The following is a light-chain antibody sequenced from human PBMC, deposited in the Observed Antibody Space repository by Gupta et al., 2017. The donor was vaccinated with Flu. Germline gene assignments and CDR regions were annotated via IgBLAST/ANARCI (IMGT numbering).Light chain of an antibody. V-gene: IGKV1-12*01. CDR1: HNINTW. CDR3: QQRNSFPHT. Sequence: DIQMTQSPSYVSASIGDRVTITCQASHNINTWLAWYQQRPGKAPQLLIYLASSLQPGVPSRFSGSGSEAHFTLTIDSLQSEDSAIDYCQQRNSFPHTFGGGTRVHI. CDR2: LAS. J-gene: IGKJ4*01.